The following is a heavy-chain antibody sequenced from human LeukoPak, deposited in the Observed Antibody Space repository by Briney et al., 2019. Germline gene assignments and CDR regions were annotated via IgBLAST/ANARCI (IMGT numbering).Heavy chain of an antibody. CDR2: ISAYNGST. D-gene: IGHD6-6*01. CDR3: ARDAAPYSYYYYGMDV. Sequence: GASVKVSCKASGYTFTSYGISWVRQAPGQGLEWMGWISAYNGSTNYAQKLQGRVTMTTDTSTSTGYMELRRLRPDDTAVYYCARDAAPYSYYYYGMDVWGQGTTVTVSS. J-gene: IGHJ6*02. V-gene: IGHV1-18*01. CDR1: GYTFTSYG.